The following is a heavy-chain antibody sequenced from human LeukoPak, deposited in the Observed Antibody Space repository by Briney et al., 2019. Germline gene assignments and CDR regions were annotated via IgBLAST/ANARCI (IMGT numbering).Heavy chain of an antibody. Sequence: GGSLRLSCAASGFTFSSYDMHWVRQATGKGLEWVSAIGTAGDTYYPGSVKGRFTISRENAKNSLYLQMNNLRAGDTAVYYCARAGGRYSSGWYGYYYYGMDVWGQGTTVTVSS. CDR2: IGTAGDT. D-gene: IGHD6-19*01. CDR3: ARAGGRYSSGWYGYYYYGMDV. V-gene: IGHV3-13*01. J-gene: IGHJ6*02. CDR1: GFTFSSYD.